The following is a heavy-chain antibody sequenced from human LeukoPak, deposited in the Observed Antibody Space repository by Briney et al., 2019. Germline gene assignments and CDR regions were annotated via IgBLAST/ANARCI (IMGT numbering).Heavy chain of an antibody. CDR1: GFTFTTYD. CDR2: MNPNSGNT. D-gene: IGHD4-17*01. J-gene: IGHJ3*02. Sequence: ASVKVSCKASGFTFTTYDINWVRQATGQGLEWMGWMNPNSGNTGYAQKFQGRVTMTRNTSISTAYMELSSLRSEDTAVYYCARDQVTYGDQGAFDIWGQGTMVTVSS. CDR3: ARDQVTYGDQGAFDI. V-gene: IGHV1-8*02.